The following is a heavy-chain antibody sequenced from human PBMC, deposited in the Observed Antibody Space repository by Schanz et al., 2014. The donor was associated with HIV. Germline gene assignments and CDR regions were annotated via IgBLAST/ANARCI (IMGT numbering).Heavy chain of an antibody. CDR1: GFTFSNYA. CDR3: ARGLPRFAVTTLDS. Sequence: QVQLVESGGGVVQPGRSLRLSCAVSGFTFSNYAMHWVRQAPGKGLEWVAVISYDGSNKNYADSVKGRFTISRDNSKDTLYLQMNSLRAEDTAVYYCARGLPRFAVTTLDSWGQGTLVTVSS. J-gene: IGHJ4*02. D-gene: IGHD4-17*01. CDR2: ISYDGSNK. V-gene: IGHV3-30*04.